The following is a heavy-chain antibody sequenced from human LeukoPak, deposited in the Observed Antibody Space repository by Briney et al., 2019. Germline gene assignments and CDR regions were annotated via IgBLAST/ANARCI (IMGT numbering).Heavy chain of an antibody. J-gene: IGHJ4*02. V-gene: IGHV1-69*04. CDR2: IIPILVIA. D-gene: IGHD3-10*01. CDR1: GGTFSSYA. Sequence: ASVKVSCKASGGTFSSYASSWVRQAPGQGLEWMGRIIPILVIANYAQKFQGRVTITADKSTSTAYMELSSLRSEDTAVYYCAYTSRGVINFDYWGQGTLVTVSS. CDR3: AYTSRGVINFDY.